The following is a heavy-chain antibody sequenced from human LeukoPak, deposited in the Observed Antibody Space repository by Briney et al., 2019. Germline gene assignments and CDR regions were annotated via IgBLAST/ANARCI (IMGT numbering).Heavy chain of an antibody. V-gene: IGHV4-4*07. CDR1: GGSISSYY. CDR3: ARSEQWPGQDAFDI. Sequence: PSETLSLTCTVSGGSISSYYWSWIRQPAGKGLEWIGRIYTSGSTNYSPSLKSRVTMSVDTSKNQFSLKLSSVTAADTAVYYCARSEQWPGQDAFDIWGQGTMVTVSS. CDR2: IYTSGST. D-gene: IGHD6-19*01. J-gene: IGHJ3*02.